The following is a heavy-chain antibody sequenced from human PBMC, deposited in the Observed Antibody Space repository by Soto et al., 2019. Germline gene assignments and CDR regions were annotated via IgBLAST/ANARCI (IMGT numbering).Heavy chain of an antibody. Sequence: EVQLVESGGGLVKPGGSLRLSCAASGFTFSSYSMNWVRQAPGKGLEWVSSISSSSSYIYYADSVKGRFTISRDNAKNSLYLQMNSLRAEDTAVYYCARVSSGSYFIGWFDPWGQGTLVTVSS. CDR2: ISSSSSYI. D-gene: IGHD1-26*01. CDR1: GFTFSSYS. J-gene: IGHJ5*02. V-gene: IGHV3-21*01. CDR3: ARVSSGSYFIGWFDP.